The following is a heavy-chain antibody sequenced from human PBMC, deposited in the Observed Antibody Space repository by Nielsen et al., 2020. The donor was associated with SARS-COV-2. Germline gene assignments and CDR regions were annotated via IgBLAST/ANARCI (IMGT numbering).Heavy chain of an antibody. CDR3: VREGITMIVGDY. CDR1: GYTFTSYY. V-gene: IGHV1-46*01. D-gene: IGHD3-22*01. J-gene: IGHJ4*02. Sequence: ASVKVSCKASGYTFTSYYMHWVRQAPGQGLEWMGIINPSGGSTSYAQKFQGRVTMTRDTSTSTVYMELSSLRSEDTAVYYCVREGITMIVGDYWGQGTLVTVSS. CDR2: INPSGGST.